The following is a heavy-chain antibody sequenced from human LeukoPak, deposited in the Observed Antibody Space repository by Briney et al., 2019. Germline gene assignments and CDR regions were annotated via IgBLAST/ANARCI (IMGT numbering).Heavy chain of an antibody. Sequence: SETLSLTCTVSGYSISSGYYWGWIRQPPGKGLEWIGSIHQSGNTFYNPSLKSRVTISVDTSKNQFSLQLNSVTPEDTAVYYCARDKAPYSSGWYQYYYYYMDVWGKGTTVTVSS. V-gene: IGHV4-38-2*02. CDR3: ARDKAPYSSGWYQYYYYYMDV. CDR1: GYSISSGYY. D-gene: IGHD6-19*01. CDR2: IHQSGNT. J-gene: IGHJ6*03.